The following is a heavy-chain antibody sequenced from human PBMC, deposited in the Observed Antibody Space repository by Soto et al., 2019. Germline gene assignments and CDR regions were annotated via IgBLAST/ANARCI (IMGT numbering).Heavy chain of an antibody. J-gene: IGHJ6*02. Sequence: ASVKVSCKASGYTFTGYYIHWVRQAPGQGLEWMGWISAYNGNTDYAQMLQGRVTMTTDTSTATAYMEMRSLRSDDTAVYYCARQNYYSGMDVWGQGTTVTVSS. CDR1: GYTFTGYY. CDR2: ISAYNGNT. V-gene: IGHV1-18*01. CDR3: ARQNYYSGMDV.